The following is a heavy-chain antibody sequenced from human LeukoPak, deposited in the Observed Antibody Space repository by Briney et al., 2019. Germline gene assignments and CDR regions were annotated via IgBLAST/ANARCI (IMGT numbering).Heavy chain of an antibody. D-gene: IGHD1-26*01. CDR1: GGTFSSYA. Sequence: ASVKVSCKASGGTFSSYAISWVRQAPGQGLKWMGGIIPIFGTANYAQKFQGRVTITTDESTSTAYMELSSLRSEDTAVYYCARDGGSYYDAFDIWGQGTMVTVSS. J-gene: IGHJ3*02. CDR2: IIPIFGTA. V-gene: IGHV1-69*05. CDR3: ARDGGSYYDAFDI.